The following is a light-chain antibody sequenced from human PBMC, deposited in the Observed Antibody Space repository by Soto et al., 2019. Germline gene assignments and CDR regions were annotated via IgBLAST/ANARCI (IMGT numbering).Light chain of an antibody. Sequence: EIVLTQSPGTLSLSPGERATLSCRASQGVSSSNLAWYQQKHGQAPRLLIYVASSRATGIPDRFSGSGSGTDFTLTISRLEPEDFAVYYCQQYCSSTPLTFGGGTKVEIK. CDR3: QQYCSSTPLT. CDR2: VAS. V-gene: IGKV3-20*01. J-gene: IGKJ4*01. CDR1: QGVSSSN.